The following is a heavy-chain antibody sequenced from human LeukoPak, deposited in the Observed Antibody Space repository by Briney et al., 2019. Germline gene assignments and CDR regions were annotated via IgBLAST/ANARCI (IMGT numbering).Heavy chain of an antibody. V-gene: IGHV1-69*05. Sequence: SVKVSCKASGGTFSSYAISWVRQAPGQGLEWMGRIIPIFGTANYAQKFQGRVTIATDESTSTAYMELSSLRSEDTAVYYCARGGDTAMVTPFDYWGQGTLVTVSS. CDR1: GGTFSSYA. CDR2: IIPIFGTA. CDR3: ARGGDTAMVTPFDY. D-gene: IGHD5-18*01. J-gene: IGHJ4*02.